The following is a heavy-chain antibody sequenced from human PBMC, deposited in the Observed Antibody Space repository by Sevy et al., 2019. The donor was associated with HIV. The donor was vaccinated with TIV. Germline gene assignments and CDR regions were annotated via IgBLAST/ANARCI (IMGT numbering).Heavy chain of an antibody. CDR1: GFTFSSFS. J-gene: IGHJ1*01. V-gene: IGHV3-30-3*01. CDR3: ALERLFSNVAEYFQN. Sequence: GGCLRLSCATSGFTFSSFSMHWVRQAPGKGLEWVATISYDGSNKYYADSVKGRFTISRDNSKNSLYLHMNSLRAEDTAVYCCALERLFSNVAEYFQNWGQGTLVTVSS. D-gene: IGHD1-1*01. CDR2: ISYDGSNK.